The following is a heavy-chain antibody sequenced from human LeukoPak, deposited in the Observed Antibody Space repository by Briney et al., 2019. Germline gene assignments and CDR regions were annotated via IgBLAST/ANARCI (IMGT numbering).Heavy chain of an antibody. Sequence: PGGSLRLPCAASGFTFSSYAMSWVRQAPGKELEWVSAISGSGGSTYYADSVKGRFTISRDNSKNTLYLQMNSLRAEDTAVYYCAKDGHSSSWYSDYWGQGTLVTVSS. J-gene: IGHJ4*02. D-gene: IGHD6-13*01. V-gene: IGHV3-23*01. CDR2: ISGSGGST. CDR1: GFTFSSYA. CDR3: AKDGHSSSWYSDY.